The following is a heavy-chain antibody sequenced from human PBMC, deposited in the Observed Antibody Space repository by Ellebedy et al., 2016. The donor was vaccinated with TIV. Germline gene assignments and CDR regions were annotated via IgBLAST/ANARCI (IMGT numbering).Heavy chain of an antibody. CDR1: GFSLSTSGVG. V-gene: IGHV2-5*02. D-gene: IGHD3-10*01. Sequence: SGPTLVXPTQTLMLTCTFSGFSLSTSGVGVGWIRQPPGKALEWLALIYWDDDKRYSPSLKSRLTITKDTSKNQVVLTMTNMDPVDTATYYCAHTITMVRGVITYHYYGMDVWGQGTTVTVSS. J-gene: IGHJ6*02. CDR2: IYWDDDK. CDR3: AHTITMVRGVITYHYYGMDV.